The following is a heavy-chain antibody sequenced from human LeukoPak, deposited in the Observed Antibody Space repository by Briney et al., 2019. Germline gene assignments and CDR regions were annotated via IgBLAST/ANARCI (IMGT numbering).Heavy chain of an antibody. V-gene: IGHV1-2*02. D-gene: IGHD1-26*01. J-gene: IGHJ4*02. Sequence: ASVKVSFKASGYTFTGYYLHWVRQAPGQGLEWMGWISPNSGGTNYAQKFQGRVTMTRDTSISTVYMELSRLRSDDTAVYYCARDSSGGYLDFWGQGTLVTVSA. CDR2: ISPNSGGT. CDR3: ARDSSGGYLDF. CDR1: GYTFTGYY.